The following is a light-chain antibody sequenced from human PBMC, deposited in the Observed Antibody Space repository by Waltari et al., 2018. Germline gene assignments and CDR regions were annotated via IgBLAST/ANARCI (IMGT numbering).Light chain of an antibody. V-gene: IGKV1-5*03. CDR2: KAS. CDR1: QIISIW. Sequence: TQLTRSASTLSPCVGDRVPITGRASQIISIWLAWYQQKPGKAPKLLISKASSLESGVPSRFSGSGSGTEFTLTISSLQPDDFATYYCQQYNDFSSLTFGGGTKVEIE. J-gene: IGKJ4*01. CDR3: QQYNDFSSLT.